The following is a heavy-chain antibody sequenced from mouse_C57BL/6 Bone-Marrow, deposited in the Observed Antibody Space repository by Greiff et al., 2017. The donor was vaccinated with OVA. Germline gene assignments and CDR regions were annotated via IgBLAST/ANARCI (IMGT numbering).Heavy chain of an antibody. CDR3: ARKRLRRSFYFDY. CDR2: IWTGGGT. CDR1: GFSLTSYA. J-gene: IGHJ2*01. D-gene: IGHD2-4*01. Sequence: VQLQQSGPGLVAPSQSLSITCTVSGFSLTSYAISWVRQPPGKGLEWLGVIWTGGGTNYNSALKSRLSISKDNSKSQIFIKMNSLQTDDTARYYCARKRLRRSFYFDYWGQGTTLTVSS. V-gene: IGHV2-9-1*01.